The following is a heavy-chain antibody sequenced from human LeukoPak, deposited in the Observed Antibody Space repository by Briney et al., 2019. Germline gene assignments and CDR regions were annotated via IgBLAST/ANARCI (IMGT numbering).Heavy chain of an antibody. V-gene: IGHV1-69*13. CDR1: GGTFSSYA. CDR2: VIPIFGTA. CDR3: ARVWTIFGVVIRESPENWFDP. D-gene: IGHD3-3*01. Sequence: VASVTVSCTASGGTFSSYAISWVRQAPGQGLEWMGGVIPIFGTANYAQKFQGRVTITADESTSTAYMELSSLRSEDTAVYYCARVWTIFGVVIRESPENWFDPWGQGTLVTVSS. J-gene: IGHJ5*02.